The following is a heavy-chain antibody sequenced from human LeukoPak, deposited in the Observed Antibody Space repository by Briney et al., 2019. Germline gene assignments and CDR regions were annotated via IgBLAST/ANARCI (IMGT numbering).Heavy chain of an antibody. J-gene: IGHJ5*02. CDR1: GYTFTSYY. V-gene: IGHV1-46*01. CDR2: INPSGGST. Sequence: ASVKVSCKASGYTFTSYYMHWVRQAPGQGLEWMGIINPSGGSTSYAQKVQGRVTMTRDTSTSTVYLEMSSLRSADTAVYYCVRRLVVGWFDPWGQRNLVTVSS. D-gene: IGHD2-15*01. CDR3: VRRLVVGWFDP.